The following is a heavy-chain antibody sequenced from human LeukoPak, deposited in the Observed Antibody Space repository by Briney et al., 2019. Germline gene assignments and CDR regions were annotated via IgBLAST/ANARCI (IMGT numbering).Heavy chain of an antibody. D-gene: IGHD3-10*01. CDR1: GFTFTSSA. CDR3: ARSVFPYYSGSGSPYNVDVRQNSYFDF. Sequence: ASVKVSCKASGFTFTSSAVQWVRQARGQRLEWIGWIVVGSGNTNYAQKFQERVTITRDMSTSTAYMELSSLRSEDTAVYYCARSVFPYYSGSGSPYNVDVRQNSYFDFWGQGTLVTVSS. CDR2: IVVGSGNT. J-gene: IGHJ4*02. V-gene: IGHV1-58*01.